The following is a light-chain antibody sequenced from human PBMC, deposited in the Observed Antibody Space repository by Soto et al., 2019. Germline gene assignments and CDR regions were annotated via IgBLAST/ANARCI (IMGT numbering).Light chain of an antibody. CDR2: GAS. CDR1: QSVSSSY. CDR3: QQYGSSPSIT. J-gene: IGKJ5*01. V-gene: IGKV3-20*01. Sequence: EIVLTQSPGTLSLSPRERATLSCMASQSVSSSYLAWYQQKPGQAPRLLIYGASSRATGIPDRFSGSGSGTDFTLTISRLEPEDFAVYYCQQYGSSPSITFGQGTRLEIK.